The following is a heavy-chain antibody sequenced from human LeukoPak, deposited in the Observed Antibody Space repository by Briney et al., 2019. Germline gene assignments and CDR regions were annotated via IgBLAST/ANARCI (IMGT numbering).Heavy chain of an antibody. CDR2: ISGSGGST. CDR3: AKEYSAPRVHWFDP. CDR1: GFTFSSYA. V-gene: IGHV3-23*01. D-gene: IGHD5-18*01. J-gene: IGHJ5*02. Sequence: PGGSLRLSCAAPGFTFSSYAMSWVRQAQGKGLEWVSAISGSGGSTYYADSVKGRFTISRDNSKNTLYLQMNSLRAEDTAVYYCAKEYSAPRVHWFDPWGQGTLVTVSS.